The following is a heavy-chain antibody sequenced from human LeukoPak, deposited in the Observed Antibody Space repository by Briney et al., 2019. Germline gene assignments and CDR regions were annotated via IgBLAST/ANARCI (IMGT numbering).Heavy chain of an antibody. CDR3: ARQIEMAHGRRGLDY. Sequence: GESLKISCKGSGYSFTSYWIGWVRQMPGKGLEWMGIIYPGDSDTRYSPSFQGQVTISADKSISTAYLQWSSLKASDTAMYYCARQIEMAHGRRGLDYWGQGTLVTVSS. V-gene: IGHV5-51*01. CDR1: GYSFTSYW. D-gene: IGHD5-24*01. J-gene: IGHJ4*02. CDR2: IYPGDSDT.